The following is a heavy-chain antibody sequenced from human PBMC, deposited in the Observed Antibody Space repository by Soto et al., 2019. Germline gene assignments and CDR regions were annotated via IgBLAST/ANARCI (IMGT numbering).Heavy chain of an antibody. V-gene: IGHV1-46*01. D-gene: IGHD3-9*01. CDR1: GYNFSIYY. CDR2: INPNGGST. CDR3: ARGLGLGDC. J-gene: IGHJ4*02. Sequence: QVQLVQSGAEVKKPGASVKVSCKASGYNFSIYYIHWVRQAPGQGLEWIGIINPNGGSTNYAQNVKGRPTVTRDTSTATVYMDLSALTSDDTAMYYCARGLGLGDCWGQGTLVTVSS.